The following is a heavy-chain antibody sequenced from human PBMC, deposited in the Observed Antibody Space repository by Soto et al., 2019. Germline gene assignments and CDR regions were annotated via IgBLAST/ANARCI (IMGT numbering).Heavy chain of an antibody. CDR3: ARSGLALPYSASHWFDP. CDR1: GFTFGDSY. D-gene: IGHD3-22*01. CDR2: ISPGSRYP. J-gene: IGHJ5*02. V-gene: IGHV3-11*06. Sequence: GGSLRLSCAGSGFTFGDSYMSWIRQAPGKGLEWLSYISPGSRYPAYADSVKGRFTISRDNAKNSLFLQMNSLRGEDTAVYYCARSGLALPYSASHWFDPWGHGTLVTVSS.